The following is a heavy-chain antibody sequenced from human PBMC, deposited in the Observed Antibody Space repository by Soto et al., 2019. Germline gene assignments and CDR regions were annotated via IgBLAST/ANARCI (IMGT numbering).Heavy chain of an antibody. CDR1: GGSISSGDYY. Sequence: PSETLSLTCTVSGGSISSGDYYWSWIRQPPGKGLEWIGYIFYGGSTYYNPSLKSRVTMSVDTSKNQFSLKLTSVTAADTAVYYCARDKITGLFDYWGQGTLVTVSS. J-gene: IGHJ4*02. CDR2: IFYGGST. CDR3: ARDKITGLFDY. V-gene: IGHV4-30-4*01. D-gene: IGHD2-8*02.